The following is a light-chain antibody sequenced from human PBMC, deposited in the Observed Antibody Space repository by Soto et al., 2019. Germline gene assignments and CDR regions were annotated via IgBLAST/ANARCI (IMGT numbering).Light chain of an antibody. Sequence: IQMTQSPSSLSASVGDRVTITCRASQSLSSRLTWYQQKPGEAPKLLIYETSSLHSGVPSRFSGSGSETDFTLTINSLQPEDFATYYCQQTNTSPLTFGQGTKVDIK. CDR1: QSLSSR. CDR2: ETS. J-gene: IGKJ1*01. CDR3: QQTNTSPLT. V-gene: IGKV1-39*01.